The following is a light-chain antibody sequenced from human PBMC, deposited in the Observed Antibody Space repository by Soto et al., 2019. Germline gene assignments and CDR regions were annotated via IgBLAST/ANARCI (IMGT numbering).Light chain of an antibody. CDR1: QNVRSY. Sequence: EIVLTQSPATLSLSPGERATLSCRASQNVRSYLAWYQQKPGPAPRLLIHDASSRATGITDRFSGSGSGTDFTLTISSLEPEDSAVYYCQQRTNWPTSTFGQGTRLEIK. CDR2: DAS. J-gene: IGKJ5*01. V-gene: IGKV3-11*01. CDR3: QQRTNWPTST.